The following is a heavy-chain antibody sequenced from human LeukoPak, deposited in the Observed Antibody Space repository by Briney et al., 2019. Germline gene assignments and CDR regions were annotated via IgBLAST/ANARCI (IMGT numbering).Heavy chain of an antibody. Sequence: PSETLSLTCTVSGGSISSSSYYWGWIRQPPGKGLEWIGSIYYSASTYYNPSLKSRVTISVDTSKNQFSLKLSSVTAADTAVYYCARDRTGEYYFDYWGQGTLVTVSS. CDR1: GGSISSSSYY. V-gene: IGHV4-39*07. J-gene: IGHJ4*02. CDR2: IYYSAST. D-gene: IGHD3/OR15-3a*01. CDR3: ARDRTGEYYFDY.